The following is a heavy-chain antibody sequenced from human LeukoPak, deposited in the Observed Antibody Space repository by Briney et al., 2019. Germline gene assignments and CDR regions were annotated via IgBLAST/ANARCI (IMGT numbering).Heavy chain of an antibody. V-gene: IGHV5-51*01. J-gene: IGHJ3*02. CDR1: GYSFTSYW. D-gene: IGHD5-18*01. CDR2: IYPGDSDT. Sequence: GESLKISCKGSGYSFTSYWIGWVRQMPGKGLEGVGIIYPGDSDTRYSPSFQGQVTISADKSISTAYLQWSSLKASDTAMYYCARQRGYSYGLFHPNDAFDIWGQGTMVTVSS. CDR3: ARQRGYSYGLFHPNDAFDI.